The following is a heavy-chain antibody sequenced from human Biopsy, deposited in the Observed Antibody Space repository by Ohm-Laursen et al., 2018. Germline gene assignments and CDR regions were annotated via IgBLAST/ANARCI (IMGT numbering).Heavy chain of an antibody. CDR1: GFHFSDYY. CDR2: IASSGGTT. CDR3: GRSYGIMAAPVHL. Sequence: SLRLSCSASGFHFSDYYMSWIRQAPGKGLEWISYIASSGGTTYYVDPVKGRFTIPRDDAKGSLYLQMTNLRAEDTAVYYCGRSYGIMAAPVHLWGQGTLVTVSS. J-gene: IGHJ4*01. D-gene: IGHD3-16*01. V-gene: IGHV3-11*01.